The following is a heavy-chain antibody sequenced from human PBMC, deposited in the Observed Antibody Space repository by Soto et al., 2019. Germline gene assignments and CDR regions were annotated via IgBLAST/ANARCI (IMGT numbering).Heavy chain of an antibody. CDR1: GGSISSGDYY. J-gene: IGHJ3*02. V-gene: IGHV4-30-4*01. D-gene: IGHD3-22*01. CDR2: IYYSGST. CDR3: ARAEAYYYDSSGNSVPDAFDI. Sequence: KTSETLSLTCTVSGGSISSGDYYWSWIRQPPGKGLEWIGYIYYSGSTYYNPSLKSRVTISVDTSKNQFSLKLSSVTAADTAVYYCARAEAYYYDSSGNSVPDAFDIWGQGTRVTVSS.